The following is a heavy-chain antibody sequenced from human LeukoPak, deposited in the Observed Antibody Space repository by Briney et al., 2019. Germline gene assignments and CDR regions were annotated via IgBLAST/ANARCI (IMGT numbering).Heavy chain of an antibody. CDR2: INPNSGGT. J-gene: IGHJ5*02. V-gene: IGHV1-2*02. CDR3: VRDDVSP. Sequence: GDSVKVSCKTSGYTFTGYYIHWVRQAPGQGLEWMGWINPNSGGTNYAQNFQGRVTMTRDTSISTAYMELSGLRSDDTAVYYCVRDDVSPWGQGTLVTVSS. CDR1: GYTFTGYY.